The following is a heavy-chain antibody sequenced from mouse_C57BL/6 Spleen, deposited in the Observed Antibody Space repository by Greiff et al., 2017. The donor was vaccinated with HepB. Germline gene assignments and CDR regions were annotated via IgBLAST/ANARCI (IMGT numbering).Heavy chain of an antibody. CDR3: ASGGDYGYDIDY. CDR1: GYTFTDYY. Sequence: EVQLQQSGPVLVKPGASVKMSCKASGYTFTDYYMNWVKQSHGKSLEWIGVINPYNGGTSYNQKFKGKATLTVDKSSSTAYMELNSLTSEDSAVYYCASGGDYGYDIDYWGQGTTLTVSS. CDR2: INPYNGGT. J-gene: IGHJ2*01. V-gene: IGHV1-19*01. D-gene: IGHD2-2*01.